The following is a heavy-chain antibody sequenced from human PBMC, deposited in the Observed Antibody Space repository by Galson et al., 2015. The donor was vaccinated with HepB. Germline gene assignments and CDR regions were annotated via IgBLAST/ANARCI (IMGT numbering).Heavy chain of an antibody. J-gene: IGHJ4*02. CDR1: GFTFSSYA. V-gene: IGHV3-64D*06. Sequence: SLRLSCAASGFTFSSYAMHWVRQAPGKGLEYVSAISSNGGSTYYADSVKGRFTISRDNSKNTLYLQMSSLRAEDTAVYYCVKISSSWYRGLHYFDYWGQGTLVTVSS. CDR3: VKISSSWYRGLHYFDY. CDR2: ISSNGGST. D-gene: IGHD6-13*01.